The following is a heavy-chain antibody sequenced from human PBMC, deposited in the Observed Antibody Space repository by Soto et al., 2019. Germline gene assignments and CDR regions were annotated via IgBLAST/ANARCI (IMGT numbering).Heavy chain of an antibody. J-gene: IGHJ6*02. CDR2: INSDVSST. CDR3: ARETIGYCSGGSCYPYYYYYGMDV. CDR1: GFTFSSYW. V-gene: IGHV3-74*01. D-gene: IGHD2-15*01. Sequence: EVQLVESGGGLVQPGGSLRLSCAASGFTFSSYWMHWVRQAPGKGLVWVSRINSDVSSTSYADSMKGRFTISRDNAKNTLYLQMNSLRAEDTAVYYCARETIGYCSGGSCYPYYYYYGMDVWGQGTTVTVSS.